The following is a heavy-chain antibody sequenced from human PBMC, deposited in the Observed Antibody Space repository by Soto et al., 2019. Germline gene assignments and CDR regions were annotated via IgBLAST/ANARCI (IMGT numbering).Heavy chain of an antibody. J-gene: IGHJ6*02. Sequence: GGSLRLSCAASGFTFSSYAMHWVRQAPGKGLEWVAVISYDGSNKYYADSVKGRFTISRDNSKNTLYLQMNSLRAEDTAVYYCARDLPPRYDFWSGYYRNGRRTYGMXVWGQGTTVTVSS. CDR2: ISYDGSNK. V-gene: IGHV3-30-3*01. CDR1: GFTFSSYA. D-gene: IGHD3-3*01. CDR3: ARDLPPRYDFWSGYYRNGRRTYGMXV.